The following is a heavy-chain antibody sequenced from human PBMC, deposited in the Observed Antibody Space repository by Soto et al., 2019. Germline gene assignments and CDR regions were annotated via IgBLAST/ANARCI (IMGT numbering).Heavy chain of an antibody. J-gene: IGHJ4*02. D-gene: IGHD2-15*01. CDR2: ISSSGSYI. CDR1: GFPCSSHA. Sequence: GGSMRLPWAPSGFPCSSHAVNWVRPGPGKGLEWVSSISSSGSYIYYADSVKGRFTISRDNAKNSLYLQMNSLRAEDTAVYYCARDGLSPPVLDYWGQGTLVAVSS. V-gene: IGHV3-21*01. CDR3: ARDGLSPPVLDY.